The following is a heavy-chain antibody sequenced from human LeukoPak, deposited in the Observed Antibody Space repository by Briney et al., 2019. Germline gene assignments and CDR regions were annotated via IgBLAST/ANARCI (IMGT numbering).Heavy chain of an antibody. D-gene: IGHD2-8*01. Sequence: SETLSLTCTVSGGSISSSSYYWGWIRQPPGKGLEWIGSIYYSGSTYYNPSLKSRVTISVDTSKNQFSLKLSSVTAADTAVYYCAGSLINRGSVFDYWGQGTLVTVSS. CDR3: AGSLINRGSVFDY. V-gene: IGHV4-39*01. CDR2: IYYSGST. J-gene: IGHJ4*02. CDR1: GGSISSSSYY.